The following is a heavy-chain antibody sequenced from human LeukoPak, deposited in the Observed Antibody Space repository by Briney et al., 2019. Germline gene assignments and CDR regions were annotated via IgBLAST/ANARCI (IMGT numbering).Heavy chain of an antibody. CDR3: AKDLGVGASVAPFFDY. D-gene: IGHD1-26*01. V-gene: IGHV3-30*18. Sequence: GGSLRLSCAASGFTFSSYGMHWVRQAPGKGLEWVAVISYDGSNKYYADSVKGRFTISRDNSKNTLYLQMNSLRAEGTAVYYCAKDLGVGASVAPFFDYWGQGTLVTASS. CDR1: GFTFSSYG. J-gene: IGHJ4*02. CDR2: ISYDGSNK.